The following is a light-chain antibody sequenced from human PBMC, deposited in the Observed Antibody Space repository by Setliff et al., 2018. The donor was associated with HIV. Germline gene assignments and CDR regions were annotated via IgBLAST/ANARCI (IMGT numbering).Light chain of an antibody. CDR3: AAWDGSLNAYL. V-gene: IGLV1-44*01. CDR1: ISNIGSNT. CDR2: GVD. J-gene: IGLJ1*01. Sequence: QSVLTQPPSASGTPGRSITISCSGSISNIGSNTVNWYQQLPGTAPKLLMYGVDQRPSGVPDRFSASKSGTSAPLAISGLQSEDEADYYCAAWDGSLNAYLFGTGTKVTVL.